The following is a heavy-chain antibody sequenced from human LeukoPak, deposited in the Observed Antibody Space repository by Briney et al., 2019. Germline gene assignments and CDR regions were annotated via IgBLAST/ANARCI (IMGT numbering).Heavy chain of an antibody. CDR2: ISDSGGST. J-gene: IGHJ5*02. V-gene: IGHV3-23*01. D-gene: IGHD6-19*01. CDR3: AKDLSRAVAADWFDP. Sequence: GGSLRLSCAASGFTFSNYDMSWVRQAPGKGLEWVSSISDSGGSTYYADSVKGRFTISRDNSKNTLHLQMTNLRAADTAVYYCAKDLSRAVAADWFDPWDQGSLVTVSS. CDR1: GFTFSNYD.